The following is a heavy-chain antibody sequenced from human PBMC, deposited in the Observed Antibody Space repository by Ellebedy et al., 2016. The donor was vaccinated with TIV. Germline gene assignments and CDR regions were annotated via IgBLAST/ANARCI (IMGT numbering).Heavy chain of an antibody. CDR1: GFTFNTYA. V-gene: IGHV3-23*01. Sequence: GGSLRLSXAASGFTFNTYAMSWVRQAPGKGLEWVSAISGGGGSTYYADSVKGRFTISRDNSKNTLYLQMNSLRAEDTALYYCATARPTATWFYYDSGDYWGQGTLVTVSS. J-gene: IGHJ4*02. CDR2: ISGGGGST. CDR3: ATARPTATWFYYDSGDY. D-gene: IGHD3-22*01.